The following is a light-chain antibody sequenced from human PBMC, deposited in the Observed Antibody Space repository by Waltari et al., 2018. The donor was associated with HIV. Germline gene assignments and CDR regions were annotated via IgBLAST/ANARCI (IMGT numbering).Light chain of an antibody. J-gene: IGLJ2*01. CDR1: SSDVGAYNY. V-gene: IGLV2-14*01. CDR3: SSFGRGNTVL. CDR2: EVN. Sequence: QSALTQPASVSGSPGQSITISCTGTSSDVGAYNYVSWYQLYPGKAPKGMMFEVNHRPAGVSDRFSGSKYGNTASLTISGRQVEDEAVYFCSSFGRGNTVLFGGGTKVTVL.